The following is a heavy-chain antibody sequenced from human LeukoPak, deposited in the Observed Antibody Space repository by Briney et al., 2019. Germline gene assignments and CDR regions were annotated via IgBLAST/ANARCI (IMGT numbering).Heavy chain of an antibody. CDR3: AKGADIVVVPAANAQFDY. V-gene: IGHV3-23*01. J-gene: IGHJ4*02. Sequence: GGSLRLSCAASGFTFSSYAMSWVRQAPGKGLEWVSAISGSGGSTYYADSVKGRFTISRDNSKNTLYLQMNSLRAEDTAVYYCAKGADIVVVPAANAQFDYWGQGTLVTVSS. CDR1: GFTFSSYA. CDR2: ISGSGGST. D-gene: IGHD2-2*01.